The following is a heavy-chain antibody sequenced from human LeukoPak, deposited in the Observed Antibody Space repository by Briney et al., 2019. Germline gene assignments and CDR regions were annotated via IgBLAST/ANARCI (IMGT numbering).Heavy chain of an antibody. Sequence: SETLPLTCTVSGGSISTYYWSWIRQPPGKGLEWIGYIYYSGSTNYNSSLKSRVTISIDTSKNQFSLRLSSVTAADTAVYYCARDNLADYFDYWGQGTLVTVSS. CDR2: IYYSGST. CDR3: ARDNLADYFDY. V-gene: IGHV4-59*01. D-gene: IGHD1-20*01. CDR1: GGSISTYY. J-gene: IGHJ4*02.